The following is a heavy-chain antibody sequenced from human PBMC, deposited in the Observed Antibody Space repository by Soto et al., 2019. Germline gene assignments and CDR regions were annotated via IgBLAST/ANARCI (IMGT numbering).Heavy chain of an antibody. Sequence: QLQLQESGPGLVKPSETLSLTCTVSGGSISSSSYYWGWIRQPPGKGLGWIGSIYYSGSTYYNPSLKSRVTISVDTSKNQFSLKLSSVTAADTAVYYCARLGSDTVTTHVGDYWGQGTLVTVSS. CDR2: IYYSGST. CDR3: ARLGSDTVTTHVGDY. D-gene: IGHD4-17*01. V-gene: IGHV4-39*01. CDR1: GGSISSSSYY. J-gene: IGHJ4*02.